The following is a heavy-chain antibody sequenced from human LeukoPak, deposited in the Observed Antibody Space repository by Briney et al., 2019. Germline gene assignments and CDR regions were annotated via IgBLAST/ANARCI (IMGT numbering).Heavy chain of an antibody. CDR2: IYTSGST. CDR1: GDSISSYY. J-gene: IGHJ4*02. D-gene: IGHD4-23*01. V-gene: IGHV4-4*07. CDR3: ARGRYGGYFDC. Sequence: PSETLFLTCTVSGDSISSYYWSWIRQPAGKGLEWIGHIYTSGSTNYNPSLKSRVTISVDTSKIQFSLMLSPVTAADTAVYYCARGRYGGYFDCWGQGTLVTVSS.